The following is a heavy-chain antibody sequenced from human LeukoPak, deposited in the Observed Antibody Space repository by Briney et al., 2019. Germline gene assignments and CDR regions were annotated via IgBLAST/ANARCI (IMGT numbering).Heavy chain of an antibody. V-gene: IGHV1-24*01. CDR3: AAHLVVTGIIDY. CDR1: VYTLTELS. Sequence: GASVKVSCEVSVYTLTELSMHWVPQAPGKGFEWVRGFDPEDGETIYAQKFQGRVTTPEDTPTDTAYIELSSLRSENTAVYYWAAHLVVTGIIDYWGQGTLVTVSS. D-gene: IGHD3-22*01. J-gene: IGHJ4*02. CDR2: FDPEDGET.